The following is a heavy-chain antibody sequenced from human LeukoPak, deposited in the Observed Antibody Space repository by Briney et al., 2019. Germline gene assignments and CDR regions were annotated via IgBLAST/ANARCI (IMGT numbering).Heavy chain of an antibody. D-gene: IGHD6-13*01. J-gene: IGHJ4*02. CDR2: MNPNSGNT. V-gene: IGHV1-8*02. Sequence: ASVKVSCKASGYTFTGYYMHWVRQAPGQGLEWMGWMNPNSGNTGYAQKFQGRVTMTRNTSISTAYMELSSLRSEDTAVYYCARTSGIAAAGGERYFDYWGQGSLVTVSS. CDR1: GYTFTGYY. CDR3: ARTSGIAAAGGERYFDY.